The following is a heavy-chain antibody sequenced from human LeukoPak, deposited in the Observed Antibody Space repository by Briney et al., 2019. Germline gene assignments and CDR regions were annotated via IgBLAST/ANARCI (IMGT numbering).Heavy chain of an antibody. J-gene: IGHJ6*04. CDR2: ISAYNGNT. D-gene: IGHD3-10*01. Sequence: ASVKVSCKASGYTFTSYGISWVRQAPGQGLEWMGWISAYNGNTNYAQKLQGRVTMPTDTSTSTAYMELRSLRSDDTAVYYCARGMVRGADDYYYGMDVWGKGTTVTVSS. CDR1: GYTFTSYG. V-gene: IGHV1-18*04. CDR3: ARGMVRGADDYYYGMDV.